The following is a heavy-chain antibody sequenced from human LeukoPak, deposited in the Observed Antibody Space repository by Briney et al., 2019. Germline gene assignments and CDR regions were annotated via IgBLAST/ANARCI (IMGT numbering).Heavy chain of an antibody. CDR2: ISNSSTTI. CDR3: ARDGSSSGYYYVFFDY. D-gene: IGHD3-22*01. V-gene: IGHV3-48*01. CDR1: GFTFSSYS. Sequence: PGGSLRLSCAASGFTFSSYSMSWVRQAPGKGLEWVSYISNSSTTIYYADSVKGRFTISRDNAKNSLYLQMNSLRAEDTAVYYCARDGSSSGYYYVFFDYWGQGTLVTVSS. J-gene: IGHJ4*02.